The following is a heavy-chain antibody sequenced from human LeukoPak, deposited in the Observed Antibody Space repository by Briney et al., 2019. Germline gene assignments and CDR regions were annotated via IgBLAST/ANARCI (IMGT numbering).Heavy chain of an antibody. J-gene: IGHJ4*02. CDR2: LYNSGGI. V-gene: IGHV4-4*07. CDR1: GASISNNY. CDR3: TRSTDPLEWLSFDS. Sequence: PSETLSLTCSVSGASISNNYWNWIRQSAGKGLEWIGRLYNSGGINYNPSLKSRVTMSVDTSKNQFSLKLRSVTAADTAVYYCTRSTDPLEWLSFDSWGQGTLVTVSS. D-gene: IGHD3-3*01.